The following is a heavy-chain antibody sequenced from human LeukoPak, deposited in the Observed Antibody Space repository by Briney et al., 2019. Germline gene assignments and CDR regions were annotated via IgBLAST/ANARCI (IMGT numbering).Heavy chain of an antibody. CDR2: ISSSGSTI. Sequence: PGGSLRLPCQVSGFTFSDYYMSWIRQAPGKGREWVSYISSSGSTIYYADSVKGRFTTSRDNAKNSLYLQMNSLRGEDAAVYYCAREVTRAFDIWGQGTMVTVSS. CDR1: GFTFSDYY. CDR3: AREVTRAFDI. V-gene: IGHV3-11*01. J-gene: IGHJ3*02. D-gene: IGHD2-21*02.